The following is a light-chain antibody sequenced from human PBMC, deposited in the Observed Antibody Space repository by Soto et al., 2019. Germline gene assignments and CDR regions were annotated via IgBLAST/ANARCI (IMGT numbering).Light chain of an antibody. CDR1: QSISSY. J-gene: IGKJ2*01. Sequence: DIQMTQSPSSLSASVGDRVTITCRASQSISSYLNWYQQKPGKAPKLLIYAASSFQSGVPSRFSGRGSGTDFTLTISSLQPEDFATYYCQQSRTFGQGTKLEIK. CDR2: AAS. CDR3: QQSRT. V-gene: IGKV1-39*01.